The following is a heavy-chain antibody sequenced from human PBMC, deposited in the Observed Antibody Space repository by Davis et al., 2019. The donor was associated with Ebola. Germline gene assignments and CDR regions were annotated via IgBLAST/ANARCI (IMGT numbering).Heavy chain of an antibody. CDR1: GYTFKNYA. J-gene: IGHJ3*02. V-gene: IGHV1-18*01. CDR2: ISAYNGNT. Sequence: ASVKVSCKASGYTFKNYAISWVRQAPGQGLEWMGWISAYNGNTNYAQILQGRVTMTTDTSTGTAYMELRSLRSDDTAVYFCARTSIVGTTTTASDIWGQGTKVTVFS. CDR3: ARTSIVGTTTTASDI. D-gene: IGHD1-26*01.